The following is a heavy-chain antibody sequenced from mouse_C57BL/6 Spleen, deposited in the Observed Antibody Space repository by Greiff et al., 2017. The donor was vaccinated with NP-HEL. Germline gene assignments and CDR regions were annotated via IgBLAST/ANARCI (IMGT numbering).Heavy chain of an antibody. V-gene: IGHV14-2*01. Sequence: VQLQQSGAELVKPGASVKLSCTASGFNIKDYYMHWVKQRTEQGLEWIGRIDPEDGETKYAPNFQGKATITADTSSNTAYLQLSSLTSEDTAVYYCAIAGQGRYAMDYWGQGTSVGVSA. CDR1: GFNIKDYY. D-gene: IGHD1-1*01. CDR3: AIAGQGRYAMDY. CDR2: IDPEDGET. J-gene: IGHJ4*01.